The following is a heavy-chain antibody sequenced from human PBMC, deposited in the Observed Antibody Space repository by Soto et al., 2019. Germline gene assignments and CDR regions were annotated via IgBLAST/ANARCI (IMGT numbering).Heavy chain of an antibody. CDR3: ARASNYGTPFFNGMDV. Sequence: GGSLRLSCAACVFRLRNYWMNWVRQTPGNGLLWVSHIVSDGTSTGYADSVRGRFTISRDNAKNTLYLQMNSLRAEDTAVYYCARASNYGTPFFNGMDVWGQGTTVTVSS. J-gene: IGHJ6*02. V-gene: IGHV3-74*01. D-gene: IGHD4-4*01. CDR2: IVSDGTST. CDR1: VFRLRNYW.